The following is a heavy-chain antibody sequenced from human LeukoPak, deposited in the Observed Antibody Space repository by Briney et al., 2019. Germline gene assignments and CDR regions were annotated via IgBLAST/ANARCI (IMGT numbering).Heavy chain of an antibody. CDR1: GGSFSGYY. D-gene: IGHD3-10*01. CDR3: ARDGYGSGSYCPSQLSFDP. CDR2: TNHSGST. Sequence: SETLSLTCAVYGGSFSGYYWSWIRQPPGKGLEWIGETNHSGSTNYNPSLKSRVTISVDTSKNQFSLKLSSVTAADTAVYYCARDGYGSGSYCPSQLSFDPWGQGTLVTVSS. V-gene: IGHV4-34*01. J-gene: IGHJ5*02.